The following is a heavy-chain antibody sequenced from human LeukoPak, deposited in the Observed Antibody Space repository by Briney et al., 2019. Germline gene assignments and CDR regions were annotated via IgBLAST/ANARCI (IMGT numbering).Heavy chain of an antibody. Sequence: GGSLRLSCAVSGITLSNYGMSWVRQAPGKGLEWVAGISGSGGSTNYADSVKGRFSIFRDNPKNTLYLQMNSLRAEDTAVYHCVRVVNYYPNDYMDVWGKGTTVTVSS. CDR2: ISGSGGST. V-gene: IGHV3-23*01. J-gene: IGHJ6*03. D-gene: IGHD2-8*01. CDR1: GITLSNYG. CDR3: VRVVNYYPNDYMDV.